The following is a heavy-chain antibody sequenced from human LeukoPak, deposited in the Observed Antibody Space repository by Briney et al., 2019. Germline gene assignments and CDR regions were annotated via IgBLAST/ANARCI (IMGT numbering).Heavy chain of an antibody. V-gene: IGHV3-48*04. Sequence: PGGSLRLSCAASGFIVSSNYMSWVRQAPGKGLEWVSYISSSSSTIYYADSVEGRFTISRDNAENSLYLQMNSLRAEDTAVYYCARLVLSYRYSSSWYYFDYWGQGTLVTVSS. CDR2: ISSSSSTI. D-gene: IGHD6-13*01. CDR1: GFIVSSNY. CDR3: ARLVLSYRYSSSWYYFDY. J-gene: IGHJ4*02.